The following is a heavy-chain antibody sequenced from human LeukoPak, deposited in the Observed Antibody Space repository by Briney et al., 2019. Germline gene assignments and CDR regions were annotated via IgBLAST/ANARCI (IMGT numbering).Heavy chain of an antibody. Sequence: GRSLRLSCAASGFTFSSYGMHWVRQAPGKGLEWVAVTWNDGSNKYYADSVKGRFTISRDSSKNTVYLQMNSLRAEDTAVYYCATRSPALDYWGQGTLVTVSS. CDR3: ATRSPALDY. J-gene: IGHJ4*02. D-gene: IGHD2-2*01. V-gene: IGHV3-33*08. CDR2: TWNDGSNK. CDR1: GFTFSSYG.